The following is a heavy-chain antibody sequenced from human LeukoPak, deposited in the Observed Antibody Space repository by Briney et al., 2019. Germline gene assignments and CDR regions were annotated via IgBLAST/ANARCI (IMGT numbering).Heavy chain of an antibody. CDR3: ARDYDSSGYWVY. J-gene: IGHJ4*02. V-gene: IGHV3-7*01. CDR1: GFTFSSYW. CDR2: IKQDGSEK. D-gene: IGHD3-22*01. Sequence: GGSLRLSCAASGFTFSSYWVSWVRQAPGKGLEWVANIKQDGSEKYYVDSVKGRFTISRDNAKNSLYLQMNSLRAEDTAVYYCARDYDSSGYWVYWGQGTLVTVSS.